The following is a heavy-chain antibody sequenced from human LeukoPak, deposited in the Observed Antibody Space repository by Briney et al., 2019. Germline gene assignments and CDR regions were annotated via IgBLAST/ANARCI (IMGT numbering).Heavy chain of an antibody. CDR3: ATAAPYGGNSGFDY. CDR1: GYSFTSYW. CDR2: VSYDGSNK. J-gene: IGHJ4*02. Sequence: GESLKISCKGSGYSFTSYWTGWVRQMPGKGLEWVAVVSYDGSNKSYADSVKGRFTISRDNSKNTMYLQMNSLRAEDTAVYYCATAAPYGGNSGFDYWGQGTLVTVSS. V-gene: IGHV3-30*19. D-gene: IGHD4-23*01.